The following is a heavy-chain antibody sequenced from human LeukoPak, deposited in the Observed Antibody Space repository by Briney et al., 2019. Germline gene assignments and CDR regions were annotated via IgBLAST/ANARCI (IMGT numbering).Heavy chain of an antibody. V-gene: IGHV5-51*01. CDR3: ASRYYYDSSGYYYVIGAFDI. Sequence: GESLKISCKGSGYSFTSYWIGWVRQMPGKSLEWMGIIYPGDFDTRYSPSFQGQVTISADKSISTAYLQWSSLKASDTAMYYCASRYYYDSSGYYYVIGAFDIWGQGTMVTVSS. J-gene: IGHJ3*02. CDR2: IYPGDFDT. D-gene: IGHD3-22*01. CDR1: GYSFTSYW.